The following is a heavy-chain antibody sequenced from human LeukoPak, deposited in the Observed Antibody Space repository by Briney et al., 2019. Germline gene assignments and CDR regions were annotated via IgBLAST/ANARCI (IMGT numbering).Heavy chain of an antibody. V-gene: IGHV4-61*08. CDR3: ARLSYVDYYFDY. CDR1: GGPISSGGYY. J-gene: IGHJ4*02. D-gene: IGHD3-16*01. CDR2: IYYSGST. Sequence: SETLSLTCTVSGGPISSGGYYWSWIRQHPGKGLEWIGYIYYSGSTNYNPSLKSRVTISVDTSKNQFSLKLSSVTAADTAVYYCARLSYVDYYFDYWGQGTLVTVSS.